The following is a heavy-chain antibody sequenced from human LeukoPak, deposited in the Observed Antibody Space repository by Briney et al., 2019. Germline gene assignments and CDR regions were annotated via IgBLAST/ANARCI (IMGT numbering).Heavy chain of an antibody. V-gene: IGHV4-4*07. J-gene: IGHJ4*02. Sequence: SETLSLTCTVSGGSISSYYWSWIRQPAGKGLEWIGRIYTSGSTNYNPSLKGRVTMSVDTSKNQFSLKLSSVTAADTAVYYCARDREGRYSYGNFFDYWGQGTLVTVSS. D-gene: IGHD5-18*01. CDR2: IYTSGST. CDR3: ARDREGRYSYGNFFDY. CDR1: GGSISSYY.